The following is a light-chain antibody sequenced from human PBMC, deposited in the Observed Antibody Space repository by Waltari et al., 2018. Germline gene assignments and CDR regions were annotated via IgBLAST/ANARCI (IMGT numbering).Light chain of an antibody. CDR2: EVS. J-gene: IGLJ1*01. V-gene: IGLV2-14*01. CDR3: SSYTTSSAPGV. Sequence: QSALTQPASVSGSPGQSITISCSGTDSDVGAYDFVSWYQQHPGKAPHLIIYEVSNRPSGISNRFSGSKSGNTASLTSSGLQAEDDADYYCSSYTTSSAPGVFGTGTRVTVL. CDR1: DSDVGAYDF.